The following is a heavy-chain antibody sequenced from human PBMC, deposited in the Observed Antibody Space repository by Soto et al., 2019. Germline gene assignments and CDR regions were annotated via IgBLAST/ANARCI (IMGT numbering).Heavy chain of an antibody. CDR1: GFSLSTNGVG. Sequence: QITLKESGPPLVKPTQTLTLTCTFSGFSLSTNGVGVGWIRQPPGKALEWLALIYWDDDKRYSPSLKSRLTITKVTSNNQVVLIMTNMDPVDTATYYCAHRLVGHTNWYHAYFDYWGQGTLVTVSS. CDR2: IYWDDDK. D-gene: IGHD1-1*01. V-gene: IGHV2-5*02. CDR3: AHRLVGHTNWYHAYFDY. J-gene: IGHJ4*02.